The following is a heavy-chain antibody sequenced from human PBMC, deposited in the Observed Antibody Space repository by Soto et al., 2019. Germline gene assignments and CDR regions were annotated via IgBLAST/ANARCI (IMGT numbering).Heavy chain of an antibody. CDR3: ERDRNYYSSGAVDMDV. J-gene: IGHJ6*02. Sequence: GGSLRLSCGASGFTFRSYGMSWVRQTPGKGLEWLAIIRYDGSKEYYADSVKGRFSISRDNSKNTLDLQMNSLRAEDSAVYYCERDRNYYSSGAVDMDVWGQGTPVTVS. CDR2: IRYDGSKE. CDR1: GFTFRSYG. V-gene: IGHV3-30*02. D-gene: IGHD3-10*01.